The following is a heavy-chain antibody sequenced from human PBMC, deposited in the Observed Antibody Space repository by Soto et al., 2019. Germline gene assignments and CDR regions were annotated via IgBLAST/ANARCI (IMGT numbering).Heavy chain of an antibody. CDR2: IIPILGIA. CDR1: GGTFSSYT. D-gene: IGHD2-2*01. J-gene: IGHJ4*02. Sequence: SVKVSCKASGGTFSSYTISWVRQAPGQGLEWMGRIIPILGIANYAQKFQGRVTITADKSTSTAYMELSSLRSEDTAVYYCARGTGYCSSTSCYATTDEFDYWGQGTLVNVSS. V-gene: IGHV1-69*02. CDR3: ARGTGYCSSTSCYATTDEFDY.